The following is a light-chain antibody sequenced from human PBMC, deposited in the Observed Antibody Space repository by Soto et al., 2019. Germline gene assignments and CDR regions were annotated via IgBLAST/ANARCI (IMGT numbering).Light chain of an antibody. CDR3: QKYNSAPLT. Sequence: DIQMTQSPSSLAASVGDRVTITCRASQGISNYLAWYQQKPGKTPNLLIYATSTLHSGVPSRFSGSGSGTDFTLTISSLQPEDVETYYCQKYNSAPLTFGGGTKVEIK. V-gene: IGKV1-27*01. J-gene: IGKJ4*01. CDR2: ATS. CDR1: QGISNY.